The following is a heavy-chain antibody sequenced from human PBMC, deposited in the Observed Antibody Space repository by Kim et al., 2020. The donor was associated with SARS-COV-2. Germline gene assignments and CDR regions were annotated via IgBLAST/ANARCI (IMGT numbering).Heavy chain of an antibody. D-gene: IGHD6-19*01. J-gene: IGHJ4*02. CDR3: SRGSDKYYFEY. Sequence: TNYHPSLKGRVTMLVDTSKIQFSLTLSSVTAADTAVYYCSRGSDKYYFEYWGPGTLVTVSS. V-gene: IGHV4-4*07. CDR2: T.